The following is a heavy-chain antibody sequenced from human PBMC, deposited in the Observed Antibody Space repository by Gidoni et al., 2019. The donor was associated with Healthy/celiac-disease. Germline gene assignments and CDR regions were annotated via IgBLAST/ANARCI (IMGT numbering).Heavy chain of an antibody. Sequence: QVQLVQSGAEVKKPGASVTVSCKASGYTFTSYYMHWVRQAPGQGLGWMGIINPSGGSTSYAQKFQGRVTMTRDTSTSTVYMELSSLRSEDTAVYYCAREDPSTYYYDSSGYPHYYYYYMDVWGKGTTVTVSS. J-gene: IGHJ6*03. CDR1: GYTFTSYY. CDR3: AREDPSTYYYDSSGYPHYYYYYMDV. CDR2: INPSGGST. V-gene: IGHV1-46*03. D-gene: IGHD3-22*01.